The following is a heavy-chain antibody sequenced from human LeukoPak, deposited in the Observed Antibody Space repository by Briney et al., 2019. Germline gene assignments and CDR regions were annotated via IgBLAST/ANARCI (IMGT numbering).Heavy chain of an antibody. D-gene: IGHD1-26*01. Sequence: ASVKVSCKASGYTFTGYYTHWVRQAPGQGLEWMGWINPNSGGTNYAQKFQGRVTMTRDTSISTAYMELSRLRSDDTAVYYCARDFTRVGATTGAFDIWGQGTMVTVSS. J-gene: IGHJ3*02. V-gene: IGHV1-2*02. CDR2: INPNSGGT. CDR3: ARDFTRVGATTGAFDI. CDR1: GYTFTGYY.